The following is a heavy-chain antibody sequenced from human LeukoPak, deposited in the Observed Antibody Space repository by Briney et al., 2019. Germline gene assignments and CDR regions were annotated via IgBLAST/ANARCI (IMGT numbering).Heavy chain of an antibody. CDR2: ISSSSSTI. CDR3: ARESWGAAAGTNWFDP. D-gene: IGHD6-13*01. Sequence: PGGSLRLSCAASGFTFSSHGMNWVRQAPGKGLEWVSYISSSSSTIYYADSVKGRFAISRDNAKNSLYLQMNSLRAEDTAVYYCARESWGAAAGTNWFDPWGQGTLVTVSS. J-gene: IGHJ5*02. CDR1: GFTFSSHG. V-gene: IGHV3-48*04.